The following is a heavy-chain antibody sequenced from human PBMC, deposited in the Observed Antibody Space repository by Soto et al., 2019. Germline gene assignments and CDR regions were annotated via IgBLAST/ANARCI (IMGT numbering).Heavy chain of an antibody. Sequence: QVHLVQSGAEVKKPGASVNVSCKTSGYTFTRNGISWVRQAPGQGLEWMGWISPNSGNTKYAQKLQGRVIMTTDTSTSTAYMELRSLRSDDPAVYYCVKDRDSNSWPSRDVWGPGTTVTVSS. J-gene: IGHJ6*02. CDR3: VKDRDSNSWPSRDV. D-gene: IGHD3-22*01. CDR2: ISPNSGNT. V-gene: IGHV1-18*01. CDR1: GYTFTRNG.